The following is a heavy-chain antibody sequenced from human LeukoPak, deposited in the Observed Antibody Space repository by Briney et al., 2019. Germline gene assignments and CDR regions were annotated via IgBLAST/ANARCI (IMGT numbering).Heavy chain of an antibody. CDR2: IYHSGST. CDR1: GGSISSSNW. CDR3: ARQSHDYSDYGGGA. D-gene: IGHD4-11*01. J-gene: IGHJ5*02. Sequence: PSGTLSLTCAVSGGSISSSNWWSWVRQPPGKGLEWIGEIYHSGSTNYNPSLKSRVTISVDKSKNQFSLKLSSVTAADTAVYYCARQSHDYSDYGGGAWGQGTLVTVSS. V-gene: IGHV4-4*02.